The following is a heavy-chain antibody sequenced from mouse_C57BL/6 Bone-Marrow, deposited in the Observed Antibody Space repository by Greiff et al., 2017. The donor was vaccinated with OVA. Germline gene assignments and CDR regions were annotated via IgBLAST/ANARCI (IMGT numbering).Heavy chain of an antibody. V-gene: IGHV2-2*01. CDR2: IWSGGST. J-gene: IGHJ3*01. D-gene: IGHD2-4*01. CDR3: ASPYDYDGAWFAY. CDR1: GFSLTSYG. Sequence: VKVEESGPGLVQPSQSLSITCTVSGFSLTSYGVHWVRQSPGKGLEWLGVIWSGGSTDYNAAFISRLSISKDNSKSQVFFKMNSLQADDTAIYYCASPYDYDGAWFAYWGQGTLVTVSA.